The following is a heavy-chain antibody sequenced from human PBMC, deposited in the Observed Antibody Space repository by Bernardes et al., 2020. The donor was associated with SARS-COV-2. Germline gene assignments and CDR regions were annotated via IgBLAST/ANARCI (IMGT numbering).Heavy chain of an antibody. D-gene: IGHD6-13*01. CDR2: IWYDGSNK. V-gene: IGHV3-33*01. CDR1: GFTFSNYG. J-gene: IGHJ4*02. Sequence: GGSLRLSCAASGFTFSNYGMHWVRQAPGKGLEWVAVIWYDGSNKYYADSVEGRFTISRDNSRNTLYLQMNSLRAEDTAVYYCARGNRNIAAADYWGQGTLVTVSS. CDR3: ARGNRNIAAADY.